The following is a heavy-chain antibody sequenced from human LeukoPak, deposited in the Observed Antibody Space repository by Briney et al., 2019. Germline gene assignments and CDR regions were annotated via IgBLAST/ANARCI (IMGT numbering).Heavy chain of an antibody. V-gene: IGHV1-58*01. CDR3: AADGSYPTPFDY. CDR1: GFTFTSSA. D-gene: IGHD1-26*01. Sequence: ASVKVSCKASGFTFTSSAVQWVRQARGQRLEWIGWIVVGSGNTNYAQKFQERDTITRDMSTSTAYMELSSLRSEDTAVYYCAADGSYPTPFDYWGQGTLVTVSS. J-gene: IGHJ4*02. CDR2: IVVGSGNT.